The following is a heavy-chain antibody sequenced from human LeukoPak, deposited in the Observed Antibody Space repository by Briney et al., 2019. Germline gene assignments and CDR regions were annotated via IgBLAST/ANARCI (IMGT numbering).Heavy chain of an antibody. CDR2: IIPIFGTA. V-gene: IGHV1-69*13. CDR1: GGTFSGYA. Sequence: SVKVSCKASGGTFSGYAISWVRQAPGQGLEWMGGIIPIFGTANYAQKFQGRVTITADESTSTAYMELSSLRSEDTAVYYCARCMADCSSTSCYDYYYYYMDVWGKGTTVTVSS. D-gene: IGHD2-2*01. J-gene: IGHJ6*03. CDR3: ARCMADCSSTSCYDYYYYYMDV.